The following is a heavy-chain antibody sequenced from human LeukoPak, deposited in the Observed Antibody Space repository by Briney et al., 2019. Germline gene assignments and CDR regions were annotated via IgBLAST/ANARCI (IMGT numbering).Heavy chain of an antibody. CDR1: GFTFDDYA. CDR3: AKGGYCSSTSCYE. J-gene: IGHJ4*02. CDR2: ISWNSGSI. Sequence: PGRSLRLPCAASGFTFDDYAMHWVRQAPGKGLEWVSGISWNSGSIGYADSVKGRFTISRDNSKNTLYLQMNSLRAEDTAVYYCAKGGYCSSTSCYEWGQGTLVTVSS. V-gene: IGHV3-9*01. D-gene: IGHD2-2*01.